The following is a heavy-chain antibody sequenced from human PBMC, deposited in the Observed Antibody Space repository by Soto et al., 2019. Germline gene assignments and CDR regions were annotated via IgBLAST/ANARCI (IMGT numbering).Heavy chain of an antibody. CDR2: ISYDGSNK. Sequence: QVQLVESGGGVVQPGRSLRLSCAASGFTFSSYGMHWVRQAPGKGLEWVAVISYDGSNKYYADSVKGRFTISRDNSKNTLYLQMNCLRAEDTAVYYCAKDRAEDSCSWYSGPDAFDIWCEGTMVTVSS. CDR1: GFTFSSYG. V-gene: IGHV3-30*18. J-gene: IGHJ3*02. D-gene: IGHD6-13*01. CDR3: AKDRAEDSCSWYSGPDAFDI.